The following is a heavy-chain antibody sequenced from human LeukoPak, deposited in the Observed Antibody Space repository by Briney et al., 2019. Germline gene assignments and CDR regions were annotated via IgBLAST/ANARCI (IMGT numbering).Heavy chain of an antibody. CDR3: ARVRSKDVWRSYGSYYYYYYMDV. J-gene: IGHJ6*03. CDR1: GGSISSNY. Sequence: PSETLSLTCTVSGGSISSNYWSWIRQSAGKGLEWIGRIYTSGNTNYNPSLKSRVTMSVDTSKNQLSLKLTSVTAADTAVYYCARVRSKDVWRSYGSYYYYYYMDVWGKGTTVTISS. V-gene: IGHV4-4*07. CDR2: IYTSGNT. D-gene: IGHD3-16*01.